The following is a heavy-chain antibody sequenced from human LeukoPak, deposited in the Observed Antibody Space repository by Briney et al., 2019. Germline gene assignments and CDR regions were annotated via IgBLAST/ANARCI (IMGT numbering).Heavy chain of an antibody. D-gene: IGHD1-26*01. CDR1: GFTFSSYS. CDR2: ISSSSSYI. V-gene: IGHV3-21*01. CDR3: ASRDVGAIGSDY. Sequence: GGSLRLSCAASGFTFSSYSMNWVRQAPGKGLEWVSSISSSSSYIYYADSVKGRFTISRDNAKNSLYLQMNSLRAEDTAVYYCASRDVGAIGSDYWGQGTLVTVSS. J-gene: IGHJ4*02.